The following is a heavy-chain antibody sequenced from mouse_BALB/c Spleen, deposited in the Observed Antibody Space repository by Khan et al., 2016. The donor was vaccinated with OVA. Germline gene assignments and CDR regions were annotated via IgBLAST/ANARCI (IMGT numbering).Heavy chain of an antibody. CDR3: ARAGYGGFAF. CDR2: IYPGSGYT. Sequence: QVQLQQSGPELVKPGASVKMSCKASGYTFTDFLISWVKQRKGQGLEWIGEIYPGSGYTYYNEKFKGKATLTSDKSSNTAYMQRSNLTSEDSAVYFCARAGYGGFAFWGQGTLVTVSA. V-gene: IGHV1-81*01. J-gene: IGHJ3*01. D-gene: IGHD3-2*02. CDR1: GYTFTDFL.